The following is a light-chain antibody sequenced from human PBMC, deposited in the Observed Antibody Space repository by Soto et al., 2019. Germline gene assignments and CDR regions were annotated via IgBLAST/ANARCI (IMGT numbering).Light chain of an antibody. CDR1: QTISNS. J-gene: IGKJ2*01. CDR3: QPYNNWPHT. V-gene: IGKV3-15*01. Sequence: EVVMTQSPTTLSVSPGEKVTLSCRASQTISNSLAWYRKKPGQAPSLLIYGISTRATGLPARFSGSGSGTEFTLTISSLQSDDFALYYCQPYNNWPHTFGQGTKLEIK. CDR2: GIS.